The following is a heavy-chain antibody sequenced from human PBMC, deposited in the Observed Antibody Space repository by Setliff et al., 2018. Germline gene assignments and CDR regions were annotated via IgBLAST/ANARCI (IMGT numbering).Heavy chain of an antibody. J-gene: IGHJ3*02. Sequence: ASVKVSCKASGYTFTNYAMNWVRQAPGQGLEWMGRINANSGGTNYAQKFQGRVTMTRDTSISTAYMDLSRLRSDDTAVYYCARDRVWGTLDAFDIWGQGTMVTVSS. CDR1: GYTFTNYA. D-gene: IGHD3-16*01. CDR3: ARDRVWGTLDAFDI. CDR2: INANSGGT. V-gene: IGHV1-2*06.